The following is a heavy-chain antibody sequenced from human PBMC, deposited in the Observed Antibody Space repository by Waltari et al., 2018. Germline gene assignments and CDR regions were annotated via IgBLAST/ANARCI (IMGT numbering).Heavy chain of an antibody. J-gene: IGHJ6*02. CDR2: IYWHDER. CDR1: GFSIRTSGVG. V-gene: IGHV2-5*01. Sequence: QITLEESGPTLVKPTQTLTLTCPFSGFSIRTSGVGVGWIRQPPGKALEWLGIIYWHDERYYNPSLQSRLTITKGTSKNQVVLTMTDMDPVDTATYYCARRKTFNGVDVWGRGTTVTVSS. CDR3: ARRKTFNGVDV.